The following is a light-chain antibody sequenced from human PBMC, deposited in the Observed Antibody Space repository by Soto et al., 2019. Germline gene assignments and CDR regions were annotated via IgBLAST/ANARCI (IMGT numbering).Light chain of an antibody. CDR1: QSIGRY. CDR2: DAS. J-gene: IGKJ2*01. CDR3: QQYDTNLYT. Sequence: DIQMTQYPSTLSASVGDRVTITCRASQSIGRYLAWYQQKPGKAPKLLIYDASTLQSGVPSRFNGIGSGTEFTLTISRLQPDDFATYHRQQYDTNLYTFGQGTKLEVK. V-gene: IGKV1-5*01.